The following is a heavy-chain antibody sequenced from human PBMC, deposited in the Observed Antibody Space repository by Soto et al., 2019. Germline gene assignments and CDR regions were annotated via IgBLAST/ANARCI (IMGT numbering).Heavy chain of an antibody. V-gene: IGHV3-48*03. CDR3: VSQPPWPRPFES. J-gene: IGHJ4*01. CDR1: GFLFRNYE. CDR2: ISTTGGHV. Sequence: EVRLVESGGDLVKSGGSLRLSCVGSGFLFRNYEMNWVRQAPGKGLEWLANISTTGGHVSESDSVKGRFTISRDNTKHQLYLQINSLKTEDTSVYYCVSQPPWPRPFESWGHRTLINVSS.